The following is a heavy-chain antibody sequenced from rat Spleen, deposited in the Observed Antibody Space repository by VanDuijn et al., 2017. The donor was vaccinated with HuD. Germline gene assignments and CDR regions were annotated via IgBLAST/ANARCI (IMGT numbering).Heavy chain of an antibody. CDR3: ARHNSGYGYFDY. Sequence: EVQLVESGGGLVQPGRSLKISCAASGFIFSDFHLAWVRQAPTKGLEWVASINYDGSSIYYRDSVKGRFTVSRDNSKSTVYLQMDSLRSEDTAAYYCARHNSGYGYFDYWGQGVMVTVSS. J-gene: IGHJ2*01. CDR2: INYDGSSI. D-gene: IGHD4-3*01. V-gene: IGHV5-7*01. CDR1: GFIFSDFH.